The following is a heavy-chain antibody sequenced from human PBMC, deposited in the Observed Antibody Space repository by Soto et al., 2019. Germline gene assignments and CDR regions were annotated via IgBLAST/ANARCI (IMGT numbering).Heavy chain of an antibody. Sequence: PSETLSLTCTVSGDSVSNTINYWSWIRQPPGKGLEYIGYVYYSGTTDYNPSLRSRVTISVDTSKNQFSLKLTSVTAADTAVYYCARVSFGEVIIGSWGQGTLVTVSS. CDR2: VYYSGTT. J-gene: IGHJ4*02. D-gene: IGHD3-3*01. V-gene: IGHV4-61*01. CDR1: GDSVSNTINY. CDR3: ARVSFGEVIIGS.